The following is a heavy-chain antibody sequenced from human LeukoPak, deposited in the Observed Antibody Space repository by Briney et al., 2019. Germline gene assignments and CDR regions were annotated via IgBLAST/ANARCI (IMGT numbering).Heavy chain of an antibody. J-gene: IGHJ4*02. CDR1: GYSITSSSW. CDR3: ARDRGRDGYNFVY. CDR2: IYHSGTT. V-gene: IGHV4-28*03. Sequence: SDTLSLTCAVSGYSITSSSWWGWIRQPPGRGLEWIGYIYHSGTTYYNPSLQSRVTMSVDTSKNQFSLKLSSVTAVDTAVYYCARDRGRDGYNFVYWGQGTLVTVSS. D-gene: IGHD5-24*01.